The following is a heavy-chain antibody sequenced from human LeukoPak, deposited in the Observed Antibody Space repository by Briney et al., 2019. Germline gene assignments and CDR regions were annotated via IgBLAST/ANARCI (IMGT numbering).Heavy chain of an antibody. Sequence: GASVKVSCKASGYTFTSYGISWVRQAPGQGLEWMGGIIPIFGTANYAQKFQGRVTITADESTSTAYMELSSLRSEDTAVYYCARASGSPSYYFDYWGQGTLVTVSS. J-gene: IGHJ4*02. CDR2: IIPIFGTA. D-gene: IGHD1-26*01. CDR1: GYTFTSYG. CDR3: ARASGSPSYYFDY. V-gene: IGHV1-69*13.